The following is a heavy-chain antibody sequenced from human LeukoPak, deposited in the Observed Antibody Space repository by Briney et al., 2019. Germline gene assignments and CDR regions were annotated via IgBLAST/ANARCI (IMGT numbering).Heavy chain of an antibody. D-gene: IGHD1-26*01. CDR2: ISGGGGST. V-gene: IGHV3-23*01. CDR1: EFTFTSYS. CDR3: AKGGKWDVTPFDY. J-gene: IGHJ4*02. Sequence: GGSLRLSCAASEFTFTSYSMNWVRQAPGKGLEWVSTISGGGGSTYYADSVKGRFTISRDNSKNTLYLQVNSLRAEDTAVYYCAKGGKWDVTPFDYWGQGTLVTVSS.